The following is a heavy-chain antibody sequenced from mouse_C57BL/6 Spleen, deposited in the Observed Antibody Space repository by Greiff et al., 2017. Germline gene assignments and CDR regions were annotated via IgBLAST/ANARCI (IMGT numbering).Heavy chain of an antibody. V-gene: IGHV1-82*01. CDR1: GYAFSSSW. D-gene: IGHD2-4*01. CDR2: IYPGDGDT. J-gene: IGHJ3*01. Sequence: VQLQQSGPELVKPGASVKISCKASGYAFSSSWMNWVKQRPGKGLEWIGRIYPGDGDTNYTGKFKGKATLTAAKSSSTAYMQLRSLTSEDSAVYGCARVYYDDDGFAYWGQGTLVTVSA. CDR3: ARVYYDDDGFAY.